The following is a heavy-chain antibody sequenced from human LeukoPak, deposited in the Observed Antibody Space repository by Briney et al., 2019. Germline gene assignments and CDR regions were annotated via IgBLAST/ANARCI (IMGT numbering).Heavy chain of an antibody. D-gene: IGHD2-15*01. CDR3: ARGRRDIVVVVTYYYYYYMDV. V-gene: IGHV4-34*01. J-gene: IGHJ6*03. CDR2: INHSGST. CDR1: GGSFSGYY. Sequence: PSETLSLTCAVYGGSFSGYYWSWIRQPPGKGLEWIGEINHSGSTNYNPSLKSRVTISVDTSKNQFSLKLSSVTAADTAVYYCARGRRDIVVVVTYYYYYYMDVWGKGTTVTVSS.